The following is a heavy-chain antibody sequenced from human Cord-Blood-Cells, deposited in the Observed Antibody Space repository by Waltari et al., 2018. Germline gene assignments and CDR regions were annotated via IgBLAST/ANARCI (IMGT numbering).Heavy chain of an antibody. D-gene: IGHD3-16*02. Sequence: QVQLQESGPGLVKPSETLSLTCTVSGGSISSYYWSWIRQPPGKGLEWIGYIYYSGGTNYNPSLKSRVTISVDTSKNQFSLKLSSVTAADTAVYYCARWDYVWGSYRYDAFDIWGQGTMVTVSS. V-gene: IGHV4-59*08. CDR3: ARWDYVWGSYRYDAFDI. CDR2: IYYSGGT. CDR1: GGSISSYY. J-gene: IGHJ3*02.